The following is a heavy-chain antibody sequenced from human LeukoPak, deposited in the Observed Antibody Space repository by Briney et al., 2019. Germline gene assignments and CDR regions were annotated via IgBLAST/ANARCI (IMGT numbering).Heavy chain of an antibody. Sequence: GGSLRLSCAASGFTFSGHYMDWVRQAPGKGLEWVSTITGSGSSTYYADSVRGRFTISRDKSMSTLFLQMSSLRAEDTAVYYCVKVSGMYSSSWPTDIWGQGTLVTVSS. V-gene: IGHV3-23*01. CDR2: ITGSGSST. CDR1: GFTFSGHY. J-gene: IGHJ4*02. D-gene: IGHD6-13*01. CDR3: VKVSGMYSSSWPTDI.